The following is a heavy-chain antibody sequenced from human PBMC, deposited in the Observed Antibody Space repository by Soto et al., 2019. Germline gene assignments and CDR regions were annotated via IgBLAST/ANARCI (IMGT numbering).Heavy chain of an antibody. D-gene: IGHD5-12*01. Sequence: GGSLRLSCAASGFTFSTYAMTWVRQAPGKGLEWVAAISGSGGSTNYADSLKGRFTISRDNYKNTLYLQVNSLRAEDTAVYYCTKDVRGSGSPDAFEIWGQGTMVTVSS. CDR3: TKDVRGSGSPDAFEI. CDR1: GFTFSTYA. J-gene: IGHJ3*02. CDR2: ISGSGGST. V-gene: IGHV3-23*01.